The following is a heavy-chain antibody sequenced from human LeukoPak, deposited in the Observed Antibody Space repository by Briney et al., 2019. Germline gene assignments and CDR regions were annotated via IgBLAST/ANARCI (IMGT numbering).Heavy chain of an antibody. V-gene: IGHV3-30-3*01. CDR3: ARDYWEGDFLEWLPSFDY. CDR1: GFTFSSYA. Sequence: GGSLGLSCAASGFTFSSYAMHWVRQAPGKGLEWVAVISYDGSNKYYADSVKGRFTTSRDNSKNTLYLQMNSLRAEDTAVYYCARDYWEGDFLEWLPSFDYWGQGTLVTVSS. D-gene: IGHD3-3*01. CDR2: ISYDGSNK. J-gene: IGHJ4*02.